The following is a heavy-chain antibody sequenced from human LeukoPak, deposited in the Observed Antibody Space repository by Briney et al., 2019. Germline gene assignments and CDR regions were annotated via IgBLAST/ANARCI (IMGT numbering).Heavy chain of an antibody. CDR1: GYTFTSYG. Sequence: GASVKVSCKASGYTFTSYGISWVRQAPGQGLEWMGWINPNGGGTKYAQKFQGRVTMTWDTSISTAYMELSRLRSDDTAVYYCAKGSGWSNGNVDCWGQGTLVTVSS. CDR2: INPNGGGT. V-gene: IGHV1-2*02. J-gene: IGHJ4*02. CDR3: AKGSGWSNGNVDC. D-gene: IGHD6-13*01.